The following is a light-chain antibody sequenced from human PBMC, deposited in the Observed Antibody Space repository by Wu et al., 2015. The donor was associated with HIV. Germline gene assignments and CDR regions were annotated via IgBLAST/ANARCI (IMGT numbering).Light chain of an antibody. CDR3: QQRYNWPRT. CDR1: QSISNY. J-gene: IGKJ1*01. Sequence: EIVLTQSPASLSLSPGERATLSCRASQSISNYLGWYQQKSGQAPRLIISDASHRATGIPVRFSGTGSGTDFTLTISSLESEDFAVYYCQQRYNWPRTFGQGTKVEIK. V-gene: IGKV3-11*01. CDR2: DAS.